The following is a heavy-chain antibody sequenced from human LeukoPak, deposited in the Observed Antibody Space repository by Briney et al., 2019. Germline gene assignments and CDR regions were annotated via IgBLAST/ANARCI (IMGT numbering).Heavy chain of an antibody. V-gene: IGHV3-48*01. J-gene: IGHJ5*02. CDR2: ISSSSSTI. CDR1: GFTFSSYS. Sequence: GGSLRLSCAASGFTFSSYSMNWVRQAPGKGLEWVSYISSSSSTIYYADSVKGRFTISRDNAKNSLYLQMNSLRAEDTAVYYCARDLIRRWFDPWGQGTLVTVSS. CDR3: ARDLIRRWFDP.